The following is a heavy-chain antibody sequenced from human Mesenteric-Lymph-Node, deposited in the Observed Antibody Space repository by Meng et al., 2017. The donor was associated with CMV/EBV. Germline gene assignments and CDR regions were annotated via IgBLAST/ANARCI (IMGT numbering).Heavy chain of an antibody. D-gene: IGHD3-3*01. CDR1: GGSISSSSYY. J-gene: IGHJ4*02. CDR2: IYHSGST. CDR3: AAPGLDFWSGYYFDY. Sequence: SETLSLTCTVSGGSISSSSYYWGWIRQPPGKGLEWIGSIYHSGSTYYKPSLKSRVTISVDTSKNQFSLKLSSVTAADTAVYYCAAPGLDFWSGYYFDYWGQGTLVTVSS. V-gene: IGHV4-39*01.